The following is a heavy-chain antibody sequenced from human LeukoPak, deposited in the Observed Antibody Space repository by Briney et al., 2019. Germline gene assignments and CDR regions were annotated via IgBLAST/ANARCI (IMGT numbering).Heavy chain of an antibody. Sequence: ASVKVSCKASGYTFTSYYMHWVRQAPGQGLEWMGIINPSGGSTSYAQKFQGRVTMTRDTSTSTVYMELSSLRSEDTAVYYCARDRSGSYGRTNWFDPWGQGTLVTVSS. CDR3: ARDRSGSYGRTNWFDP. CDR1: GYTFTSYY. CDR2: INPSGGST. J-gene: IGHJ5*02. D-gene: IGHD1-26*01. V-gene: IGHV1-46*01.